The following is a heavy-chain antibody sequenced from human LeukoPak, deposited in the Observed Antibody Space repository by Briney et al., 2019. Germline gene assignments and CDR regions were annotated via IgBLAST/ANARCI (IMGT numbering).Heavy chain of an antibody. Sequence: PGGSLRLSCAASGFTFRDYWMSWVRQAPGQGLEWVAKISQDGREQRFVDSVKGRFTISRDNAKNLLFLQMDSLRAEDTAVYYCAGGALDYWGPGTLVTVSS. CDR2: ISQDGREQ. J-gene: IGHJ4*02. CDR1: GFTFRDYW. V-gene: IGHV3-7*04. CDR3: AGGALDY.